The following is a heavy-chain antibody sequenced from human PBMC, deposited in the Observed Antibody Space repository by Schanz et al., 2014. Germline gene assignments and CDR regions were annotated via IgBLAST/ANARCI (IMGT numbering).Heavy chain of an antibody. CDR2: INPNGANT. J-gene: IGHJ4*02. V-gene: IGHV3-23*04. CDR1: GFTFRNYA. CDR3: ARVRYDILTDYYTEYYFDS. Sequence: VQLVESGGGVVQPGGSLRLSCAASGFTFRNYAMDWVRQAPGKGLEWVSRINPNGANTYYADSVKGRFTISRDNSKSTLYLQMNSLRAEDTAVYYCARVRYDILTDYYTEYYFDSWGQGTLVAVSS. D-gene: IGHD3-9*01.